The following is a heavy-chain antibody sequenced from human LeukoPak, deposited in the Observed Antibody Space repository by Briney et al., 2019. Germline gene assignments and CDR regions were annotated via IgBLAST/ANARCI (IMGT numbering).Heavy chain of an antibody. J-gene: IGHJ6*02. V-gene: IGHV1-8*01. CDR2: MNPNSGNT. CDR1: GYTFTSYN. Sequence: ASVKVSCKASGYTFTSYNINWVRQATGQGLEWMGWMNPNSGNTGYAQKFQGRVSMTRDTSISTAYTELSSLRSEDTAVYYCARGPVEAVFGVSTEDWGQGTTVTVSS. CDR3: ARGPVEAVFGVSTED. D-gene: IGHD3-10*02.